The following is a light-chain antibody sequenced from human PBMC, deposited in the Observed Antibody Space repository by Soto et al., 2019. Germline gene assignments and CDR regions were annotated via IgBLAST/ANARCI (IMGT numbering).Light chain of an antibody. CDR2: DVN. CDR1: SSDIGGYNY. CDR3: SSYTSSNTLEV. J-gene: IGLJ3*02. V-gene: IGLV2-14*03. Sequence: QSALTQPASVSGSPGQSITISCTGTSSDIGGYNYVSWYQHHPDKAPKLIIYDVNIRPSGVSHRFSGSKSDNTASLTVSGLQAEDEADYYCSSYTSSNTLEVFGGGTKLTVL.